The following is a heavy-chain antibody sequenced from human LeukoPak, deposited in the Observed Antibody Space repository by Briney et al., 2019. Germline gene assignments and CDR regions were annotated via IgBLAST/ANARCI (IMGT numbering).Heavy chain of an antibody. V-gene: IGHV3-21*01. D-gene: IGHD3-22*01. CDR3: ARDWHDSSGYYHASPFDY. Sequence: GGSLRLSCAASGFTFSSYSMNWVRQAPGKGLEWVSSISSSSSYIYYADSVKGRFTISRDNAKNSLYLQMNSLRAEDTAVYYCARDWHDSSGYYHASPFDYWGQGTLVTVSS. J-gene: IGHJ4*02. CDR2: ISSSSSYI. CDR1: GFTFSSYS.